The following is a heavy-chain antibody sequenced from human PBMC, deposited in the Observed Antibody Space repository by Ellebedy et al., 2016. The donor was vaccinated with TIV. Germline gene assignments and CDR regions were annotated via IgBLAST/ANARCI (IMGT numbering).Heavy chain of an antibody. J-gene: IGHJ4*02. Sequence: PGGSLRLSCSASGFTFSTYHMQWLRQAPGKGLEWLSYINSRGSPMYYADSVKGRFFISRDNGKNSLYLQMSSLRDDDTAVYYCARDYQWSVDYWGQGTLVTVSS. CDR2: INSRGSPM. CDR3: ARDYQWSVDY. CDR1: GFTFSTYH. V-gene: IGHV3-48*02. D-gene: IGHD6-19*01.